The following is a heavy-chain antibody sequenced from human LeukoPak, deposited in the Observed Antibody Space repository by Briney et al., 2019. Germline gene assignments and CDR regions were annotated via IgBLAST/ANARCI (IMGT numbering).Heavy chain of an antibody. CDR2: ISSSGSTI. D-gene: IGHD2-15*01. V-gene: IGHV3-11*01. CDR3: AVYCSGGSCYRHYYYGMDV. CDR1: GFTFSDYY. Sequence: GGSLRPSCAASGFTFSDYYMSWIRQAPGKGLEWVSYISSSGSTIYYADSVKGRFTISRDNAKNSLYLQMNSLRAEDTAVYYCAVYCSGGSCYRHYYYGMDVWGQGTTVTVSS. J-gene: IGHJ6*02.